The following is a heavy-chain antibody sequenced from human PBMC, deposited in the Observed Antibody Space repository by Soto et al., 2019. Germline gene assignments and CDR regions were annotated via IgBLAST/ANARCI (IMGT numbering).Heavy chain of an antibody. CDR1: GFTFSNFA. CDR2: ISGSTGTT. J-gene: IGHJ6*03. Sequence: EVQVLESGGGSVQPGGSLRLSCAASGFTFSNFAISWVRHAPGQGLALVSEISGSTGTTYYADSVKGRFIISRYNSTNMGHLQMNSLRAEDTAVYYCAKDTSSSPYYMDVWGKVTTVTVSS. D-gene: IGHD2-2*01. V-gene: IGHV3-23*01. CDR3: AKDTSSSPYYMDV.